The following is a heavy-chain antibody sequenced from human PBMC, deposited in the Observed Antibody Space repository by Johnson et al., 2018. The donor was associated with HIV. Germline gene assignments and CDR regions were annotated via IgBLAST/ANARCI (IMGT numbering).Heavy chain of an antibody. V-gene: IGHV3-23*04. J-gene: IGHJ3*02. D-gene: IGHD3-22*01. CDR3: AKDLSSGYLMGAFDI. CDR2: ISGSGAST. CDR1: GFTFSSYA. Sequence: EQLVESGGGLVQPGGSLRLSCAASGFTFSSYAMSWVRQAPRKGLEWVSAISGSGASTYSADSVKGRFTISRDNSKNTLYLQMNSLRAEDTAVYYCAKDLSSGYLMGAFDIWGQGTMVTVSS.